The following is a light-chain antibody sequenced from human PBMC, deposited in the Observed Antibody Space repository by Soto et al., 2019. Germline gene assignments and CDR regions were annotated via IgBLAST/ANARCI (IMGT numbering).Light chain of an antibody. J-gene: IGKJ1*01. CDR2: DAS. CDR3: QQYDNLPPTWT. V-gene: IGKV1-33*01. Sequence: IQMTHSPSSLSASVGDRVTITSEASQDISNYLNWYQQKPGKAPNLLIYDASNLETGVPSRFSGSGSGTHFTFTISSLQPEDIATYYCQQYDNLPPTWTFGQGTKVDIK. CDR1: QDISNY.